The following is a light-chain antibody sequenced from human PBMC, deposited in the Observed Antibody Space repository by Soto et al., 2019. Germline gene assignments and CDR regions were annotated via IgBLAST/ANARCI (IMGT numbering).Light chain of an antibody. J-gene: IGKJ5*01. V-gene: IGKV1-33*01. CDR3: QQYENLPT. CDR2: DAS. CDR1: QNINNY. Sequence: DIQMTQPPSSLSASVGDRVTITCQASQNINNYLNWYQQQPGRAPKLLIYDASNLEAGVPSRFRGSGSGTDFTFTISRLQPEDIATYYCQQYENLPTFGQGTRLEIK.